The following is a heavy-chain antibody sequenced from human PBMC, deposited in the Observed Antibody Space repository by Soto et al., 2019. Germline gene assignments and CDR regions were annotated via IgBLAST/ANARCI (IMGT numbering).Heavy chain of an antibody. Sequence: SETLSLTCTVSGGSISSGGYYWSWIRQHPGKGLEWIGYVYYSGSTYYNPSLKSRVTISVGTSKNQFSLKLSSVTAADPAVYYCARGPVVVVPAASPYYYYGMDVWGQGTTVTVSS. CDR2: VYYSGST. CDR3: ARGPVVVVPAASPYYYYGMDV. D-gene: IGHD2-2*01. J-gene: IGHJ6*02. CDR1: GGSISSGGYY. V-gene: IGHV4-31*03.